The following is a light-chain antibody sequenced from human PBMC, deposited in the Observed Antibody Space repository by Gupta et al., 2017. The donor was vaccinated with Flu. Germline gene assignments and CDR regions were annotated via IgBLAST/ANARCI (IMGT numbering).Light chain of an antibody. CDR3: MQDLQTPFT. J-gene: IGKJ2*01. CDR2: LGS. Sequence: DIVMTQSPLSLPVTPGEPASISCRSSQSLLHNNGYNYLDWYLQKPGQSPQLLIYLGSPRASGVPDRFSGSGSGTDFTLKISRVEAEDVGVYYCMQDLQTPFTFGQGTKVEIK. V-gene: IGKV2-28*01. CDR1: QSLLHNNGYNY.